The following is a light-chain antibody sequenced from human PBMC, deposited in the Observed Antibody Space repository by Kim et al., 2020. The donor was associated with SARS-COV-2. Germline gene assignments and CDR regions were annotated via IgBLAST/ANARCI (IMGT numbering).Light chain of an antibody. CDR3: RSYTSSSTYVV. CDR1: SSDVGGYNY. V-gene: IGLV2-14*01. J-gene: IGLJ2*01. Sequence: QSALTQPASVSGSPGQSITISCTGTSSDVGGYNYVSWYQQHPGKAPKLMIYDVNKRPSGVSNRFSGSKSGNTASLTISGLQAEDEADYYCRSYTSSSTYVVFGGGTQLTVL. CDR2: DVN.